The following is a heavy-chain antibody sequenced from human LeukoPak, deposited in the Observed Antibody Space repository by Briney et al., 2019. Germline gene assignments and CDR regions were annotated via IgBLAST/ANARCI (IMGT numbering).Heavy chain of an antibody. Sequence: SETLSLTCSVSGGSMKSYYWNWLRQPPGKGLEWIGYISDNGRTNYNPSLESRATISLDAPKNQFFLKLRSLTAPDTAIYYCARLGEGAFDIWGQGTMVTVSS. CDR3: ARLGEGAFDI. CDR1: GGSMKSYY. V-gene: IGHV4-59*08. CDR2: ISDNGRT. J-gene: IGHJ3*02.